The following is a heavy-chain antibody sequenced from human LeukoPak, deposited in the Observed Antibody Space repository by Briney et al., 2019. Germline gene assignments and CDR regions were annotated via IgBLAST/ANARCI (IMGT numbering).Heavy chain of an antibody. Sequence: SETLSLTCTVSGGSISSNYWSWVRQPPGKGLEWIGFIYYSGYTNYNPSLKSRVTISVDTSTNQFSLKLSSVTAADTAVYYCARLTSLTHFDYWGQGTLVPVSS. CDR1: GGSISSNY. CDR3: ARLTSLTHFDY. CDR2: IYYSGYT. J-gene: IGHJ4*02. D-gene: IGHD1-14*01. V-gene: IGHV4-59*08.